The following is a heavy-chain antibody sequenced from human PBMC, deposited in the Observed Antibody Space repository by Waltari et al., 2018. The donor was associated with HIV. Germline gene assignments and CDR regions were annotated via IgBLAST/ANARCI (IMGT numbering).Heavy chain of an antibody. CDR2: FYHSGTT. CDR3: ASTYYDLLEGWYFDF. D-gene: IGHD3-3*01. J-gene: IGHJ4*02. V-gene: IGHV4-38-2*02. Sequence: QVQLQEAGPGLVMPSAPLPPPRSVSDYSITTVYSWGWVRQSPGRGLEWIGSFYHSGTTVYSPSLKSRVTLFRDTSKNQFFLKLTSATAEDTAVYYCASTYYDLLEGWYFDFWGQGRLVTVSS. CDR1: DYSITTVYS.